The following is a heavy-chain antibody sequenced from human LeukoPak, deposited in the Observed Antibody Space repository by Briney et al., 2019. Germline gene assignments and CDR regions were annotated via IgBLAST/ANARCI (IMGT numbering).Heavy chain of an antibody. J-gene: IGHJ6*03. D-gene: IGHD5-12*01. V-gene: IGHV1-2*02. CDR2: INPNSGGT. Sequence: ASVKVSCKASGYTFTGYYMHWVRQAPGQGLEWMGWINPNSGGTNYAQKFQGRVTMTRDTSISTAYMELSRLRSDDTAVYYCARVGGYDFTRPYYYYYYMDVWGKGTTVTVSS. CDR1: GYTFTGYY. CDR3: ARVGGYDFTRPYYYYYYMDV.